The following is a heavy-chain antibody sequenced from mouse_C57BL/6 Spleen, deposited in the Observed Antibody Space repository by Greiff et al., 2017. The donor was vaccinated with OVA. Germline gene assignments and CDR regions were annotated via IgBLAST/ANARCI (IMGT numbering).Heavy chain of an antibody. CDR1: GYTFTSYW. D-gene: IGHD2-4*01. CDR3: ARKVDYDFDD. CDR2: IYPGSGST. J-gene: IGHJ2*01. Sequence: QVQLQQPGAELVKPGASVKMSCKASGYTFTSYWITWVKQRPGQGLEWIGDIYPGSGSTNYNEKFKSKATLTVDTSSSTAYMQLSSLTSEDAAVYYCARKVDYDFDDWGQGTTLTVSS. V-gene: IGHV1-55*01.